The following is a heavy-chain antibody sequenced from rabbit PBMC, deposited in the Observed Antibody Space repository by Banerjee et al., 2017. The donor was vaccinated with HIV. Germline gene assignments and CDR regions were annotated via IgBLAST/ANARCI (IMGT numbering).Heavy chain of an antibody. CDR1: RFTLSSYW. V-gene: IGHV1S40*01. D-gene: IGHD6-1*01. CDR2: IDAGSSGYT. Sequence: QSLEESGGDLVKPGASLTLTCTASRFTLSSYWMCWVRQAPGKGLEWIACIDAGSSGYTWYANWAKGRFTISKTSSTTVTLQMTSVTAADTATYFCARRLYGEAYSGLWGPGTLVTVS. CDR3: ARRLYGEAYSGL. J-gene: IGHJ4*01.